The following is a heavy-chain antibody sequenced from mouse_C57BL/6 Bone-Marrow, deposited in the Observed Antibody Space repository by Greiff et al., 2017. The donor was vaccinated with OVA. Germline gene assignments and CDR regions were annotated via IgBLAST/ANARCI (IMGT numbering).Heavy chain of an antibody. V-gene: IGHV10-1*01. J-gene: IGHJ4*01. CDR1: GFSFNTYA. CDR3: VRQGGDD. Sequence: EAGGGLVQPKGSLKLSCAASGFSFNTYALHWVRQAPGKGLEWVARIRSKSNNYATYYADSVKDRFTISRDDSESMLYLQMNNEKAEDTAMYYCVRQGGDDWGKGTTVTVSS. CDR2: IRSKSNNYAT.